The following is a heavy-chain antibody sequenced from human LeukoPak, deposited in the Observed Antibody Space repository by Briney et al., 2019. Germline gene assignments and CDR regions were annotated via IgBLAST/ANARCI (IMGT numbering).Heavy chain of an antibody. CDR3: VRGGESTWA. V-gene: IGHV3-74*01. Sequence: GGSLRLSCAASGFTFSSYWMHWVRQAPGKGPEWVSRINNDGSNTSYADSVKGRFTISRDDAKNTLYLQMNSLRAEDTAVYYWVRGGESTWAWGQGTLVTVSS. J-gene: IGHJ5*02. CDR1: GFTFSSYW. CDR2: INNDGSNT. D-gene: IGHD1-26*01.